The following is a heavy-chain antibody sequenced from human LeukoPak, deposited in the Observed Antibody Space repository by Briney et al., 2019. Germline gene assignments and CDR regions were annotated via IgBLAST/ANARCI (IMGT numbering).Heavy chain of an antibody. CDR3: ARDWGSDYGDDGDY. J-gene: IGHJ4*02. CDR1: GGSISASGYY. CDR2: IYSSGST. D-gene: IGHD4-17*01. V-gene: IGHV4-39*07. Sequence: SETLSLTCTVSGGSISASGYYWGWIRQPPGKGLEWIGTIYSSGSTSYNPSLKSRVTISVDISMNQFSLKLSSVTAADTAVYFCARDWGSDYGDDGDYWGQGTLVTVSS.